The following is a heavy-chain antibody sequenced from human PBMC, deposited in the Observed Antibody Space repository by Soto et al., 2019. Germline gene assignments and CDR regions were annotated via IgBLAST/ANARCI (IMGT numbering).Heavy chain of an antibody. CDR2: IRSKANSYAT. Sequence: PGGSLRLSCAASGFTFSGSAMHWVRQASGKGLEWVGRIRSKANSYATAYAASVKGRFTISRDDSKNTAYLQMNSLKTEDTAVYYCTRVGIAENYGMDVWGQGTTVTVSS. V-gene: IGHV3-73*01. J-gene: IGHJ6*02. CDR3: TRVGIAENYGMDV. CDR1: GFTFSGSA. D-gene: IGHD6-13*01.